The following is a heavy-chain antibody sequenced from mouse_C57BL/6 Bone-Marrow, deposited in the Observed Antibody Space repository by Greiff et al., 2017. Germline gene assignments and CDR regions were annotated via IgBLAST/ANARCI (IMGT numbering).Heavy chain of an antibody. CDR1: GYTFTSYW. CDR2: IDPSDSYT. V-gene: IGHV1-59*01. D-gene: IGHD1-1*01. CDR3: ASYYGLSDY. Sequence: QVQLQQPGAELVRPGTSVKLSCKASGYTFTSYWMHWVKQRPGQGLEWIGVIDPSDSYTNYNQKFKGKATLTVDTSSSTAYMQLSSLTSEDSAVYYFASYYGLSDYCCQGTALTVSS. J-gene: IGHJ2*01.